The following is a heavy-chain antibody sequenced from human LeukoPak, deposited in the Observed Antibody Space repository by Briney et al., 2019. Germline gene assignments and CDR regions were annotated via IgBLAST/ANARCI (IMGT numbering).Heavy chain of an antibody. CDR3: AREATVQDIVVVPAAFPPNWFDP. J-gene: IGHJ5*02. Sequence: SQTLSLTCAVSGGSISSGGYSWSWIRQPPGKGLEWIGYIYHSGSTYYNPSLKSRVTISVDTSKNQFSLKLSSVTAADTAVYYCAREATVQDIVVVPAAFPPNWFDPWGQGTLVTVSS. D-gene: IGHD2-2*01. CDR1: GGSISSGGYS. CDR2: IYHSGST. V-gene: IGHV4-30-2*01.